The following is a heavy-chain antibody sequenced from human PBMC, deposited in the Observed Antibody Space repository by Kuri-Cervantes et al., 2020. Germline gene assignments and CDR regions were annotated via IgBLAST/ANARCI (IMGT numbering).Heavy chain of an antibody. D-gene: IGHD3-10*01. V-gene: IGHV3-23*01. Sequence: GESLKISCAASGFTFSSYAMSWVRQTPGKGLEWVSAISDNGGSTYWADSLKGRFTISRDNAKNSLSLQMNSLRAEDTAVYYCASWGSGSWWGQGTLVTVSS. CDR1: GFTFSSYA. J-gene: IGHJ4*02. CDR3: ASWGSGSW. CDR2: ISDNGGST.